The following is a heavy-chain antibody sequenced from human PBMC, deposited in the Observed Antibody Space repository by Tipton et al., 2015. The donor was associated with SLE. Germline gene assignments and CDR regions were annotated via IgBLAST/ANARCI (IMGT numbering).Heavy chain of an antibody. CDR3: ARRGIAAAGVDY. CDR1: GGSFSGYY. V-gene: IGHV4-34*01. D-gene: IGHD6-13*01. J-gene: IGHJ4*02. Sequence: TLSLTCAVYGGSFSGYYWSWIRQPPGKGLEWIGEINHSGSTNHNPSLKSRVTISVDTSKSQFSLRLSSVTAADTAVYYCARRGIAAAGVDYWGQGTLVTVSS. CDR2: INHSGST.